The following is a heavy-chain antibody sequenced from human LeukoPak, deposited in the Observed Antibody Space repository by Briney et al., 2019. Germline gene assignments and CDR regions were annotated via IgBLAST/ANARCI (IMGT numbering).Heavy chain of an antibody. V-gene: IGHV3-23*01. J-gene: IGHJ4*02. CDR2: ISGNAITT. CDR3: VKTDYSTGPYDH. CDR1: GFTFSSYA. D-gene: IGHD4-4*01. Sequence: GGSLRLSCAASGFTFSSYAMHWVRQAPGKGLEWVSAISGNAITTFYADSVKGRFSISRDNSRNTLYLQMNSLRAEDTAVYYCVKTDYSTGPYDHWGQGTLVTVSS.